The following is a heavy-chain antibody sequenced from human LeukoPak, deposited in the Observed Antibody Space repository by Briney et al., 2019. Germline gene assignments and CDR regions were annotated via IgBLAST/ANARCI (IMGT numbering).Heavy chain of an antibody. Sequence: PGGSLRLSCAASGFTFDDYAMHWVRQAPGKGLEWVAVISNDGSKTYYAESVKGRFTISRDNSKNTLYLQMNSLRTEDTAVYYCAKGDSGYDSDYYYIDVWGKGTTVTVSS. CDR2: ISNDGSKT. J-gene: IGHJ6*03. V-gene: IGHV3-30-3*01. CDR1: GFTFDDYA. D-gene: IGHD5-12*01. CDR3: AKGDSGYDSDYYYIDV.